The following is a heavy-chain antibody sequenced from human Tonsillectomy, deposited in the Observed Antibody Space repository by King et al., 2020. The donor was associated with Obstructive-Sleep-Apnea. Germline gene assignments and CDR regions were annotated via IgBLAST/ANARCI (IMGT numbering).Heavy chain of an antibody. CDR2: VDHTGTT. J-gene: IGHJ5*01. D-gene: IGHD2-15*01. CDR1: GCSVSGNYY. V-gene: IGHV4-38-2*02. CDR3: AREGGSRGQRWFDS. Sequence: QLQESGPGLVKASETLSLTCTVSGCSVSGNYYWVWIRQPPGKGLEWIASVDHTGTTFYKSSLKSRVTISVDASRNQFALKVTSVTAADTATYYCAREGGSRGQRWFDSWGQGTLVTVSS.